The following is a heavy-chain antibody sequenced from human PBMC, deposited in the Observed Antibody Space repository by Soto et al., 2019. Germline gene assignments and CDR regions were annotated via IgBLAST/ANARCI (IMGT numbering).Heavy chain of an antibody. D-gene: IGHD3-10*01. CDR1: GGTFSSYS. V-gene: IGHV1-69*13. J-gene: IGHJ6*02. CDR3: ARERSTYYYGSGSYFPPMDV. CDR2: IIPIFGTA. Sequence: SVKVSCKASGGTFSSYSISWVLQAPGQGLEWMGGIIPIFGTANYAQKFQGRVTITADESTSTAYMELSSLRSEDTAVYYCARERSTYYYGSGSYFPPMDVWGQGTTVTVSS.